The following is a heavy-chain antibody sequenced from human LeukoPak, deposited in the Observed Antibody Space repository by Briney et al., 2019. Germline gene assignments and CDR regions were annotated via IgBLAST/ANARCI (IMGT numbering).Heavy chain of an antibody. CDR2: IYTCGST. J-gene: IGHJ4*02. V-gene: IGHV4-61*02. CDR3: ARVTTGGYYNC. D-gene: IGHD3-22*01. Sequence: SQTLSLTCTASGGSISSGSYYWSWNRQRAGKGLEWIVRIYTCGSTNYNPSLKSRVTISVDTSKNQFSLKLSSVTAADTAVYYCARVTTGGYYNCWGQGTLVTVSS. CDR1: GGSISSGSYY.